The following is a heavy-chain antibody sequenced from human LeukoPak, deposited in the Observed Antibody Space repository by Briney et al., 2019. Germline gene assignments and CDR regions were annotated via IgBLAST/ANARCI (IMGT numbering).Heavy chain of an antibody. CDR3: ARGTLWSGYYVDY. Sequence: GGSLRLSCAASGFTFISYGMHWVRQAPGKGLEWVAVISYDGSNKYYADSVKGRFTISRDNSKNTLYLQMSSLRAEDTAVYYCARGTLWSGYYVDYWGQGTLVTVSS. D-gene: IGHD3-3*01. V-gene: IGHV3-30*03. J-gene: IGHJ4*02. CDR1: GFTFISYG. CDR2: ISYDGSNK.